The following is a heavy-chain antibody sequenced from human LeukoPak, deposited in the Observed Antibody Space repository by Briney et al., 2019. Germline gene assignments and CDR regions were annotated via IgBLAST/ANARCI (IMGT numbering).Heavy chain of an antibody. J-gene: IGHJ6*03. CDR1: GFIFSSYA. V-gene: IGHV3-23*01. Sequence: KTGGSLRLSCAASGFIFSSYAMSWVRQAPGKGLEWVSGIIDTGRTTYYADSVKGRFTISRDNSKNTLYLQMNSLRAEDTAVYYCAKFSGHPTTNYYMAVWGEGTTVTVSS. CDR3: AKFSGHPTTNYYMAV. D-gene: IGHD6-25*01. CDR2: IIDTGRTT.